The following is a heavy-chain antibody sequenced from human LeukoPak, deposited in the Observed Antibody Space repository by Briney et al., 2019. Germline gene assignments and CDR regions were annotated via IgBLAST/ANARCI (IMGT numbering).Heavy chain of an antibody. J-gene: IGHJ5*02. CDR2: INSDGSST. Sequence: PGGSLRLSCAASGFTFSSYWMHWVRQAPGKGLVWISRINSDGSSTNYADSVKGRFTISRDNAKNTLYLQMNGLGAEDTAVYYCARAAYSSSSRNWFDPWGQGTLVTVSS. CDR3: ARAAYSSSSRNWFDP. D-gene: IGHD6-6*01. CDR1: GFTFSSYW. V-gene: IGHV3-74*01.